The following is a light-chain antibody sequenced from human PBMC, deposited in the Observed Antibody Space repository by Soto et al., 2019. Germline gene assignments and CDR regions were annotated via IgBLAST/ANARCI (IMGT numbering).Light chain of an antibody. J-gene: IGLJ1*01. CDR1: SSNIGSNT. CDR3: AAWDDSLNGDNYV. V-gene: IGLV1-44*01. CDR2: SNN. Sequence: QSVLTQPPSASGTPGQRVTISCSGSSSNIGSNTVNWYQQLPGTAPKLLIYSNNQRPSGVPDRFSGSKSGTSASLAISGPQSEDEADYYCAAWDDSLNGDNYVFGTGTKVTVL.